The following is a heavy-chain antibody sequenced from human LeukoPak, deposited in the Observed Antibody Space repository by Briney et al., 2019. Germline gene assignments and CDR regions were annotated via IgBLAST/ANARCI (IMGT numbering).Heavy chain of an antibody. CDR3: TSSIVGATRYYYYMDV. V-gene: IGHV3-73*01. Sequence: GGSLRLSCAASGFTFSGSAMHWVRQASGKGLEWVGRIRSKANSYATAYAASVKGRFTISRDDSKNTLYLQMNSLKTEDTAVYYCTSSIVGATRYYYYMDVWGKGTTVTVSS. J-gene: IGHJ6*03. CDR2: IRSKANSYAT. D-gene: IGHD1-26*01. CDR1: GFTFSGSA.